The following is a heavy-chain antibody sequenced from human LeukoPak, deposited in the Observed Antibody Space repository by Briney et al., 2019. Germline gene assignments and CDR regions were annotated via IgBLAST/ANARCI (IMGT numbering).Heavy chain of an antibody. D-gene: IGHD1-1*01. CDR3: GRYLRSTSGSI. CDR2: ISGSGGSI. Sequence: GGSLRLSCAASGFTFSTYAMSWVRQAPGKGLEWVSSISGSGGSIYYADSVKGRFTISRDISKYTLYLQMNSLRAEDTAVYYCGRYLRSTSGSIWGQGTLVTVSS. CDR1: GFTFSTYA. V-gene: IGHV3-23*01. J-gene: IGHJ4*02.